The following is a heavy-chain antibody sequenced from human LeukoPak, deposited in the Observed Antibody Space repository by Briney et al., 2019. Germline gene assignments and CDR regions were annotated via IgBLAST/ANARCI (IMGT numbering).Heavy chain of an antibody. D-gene: IGHD5-18*01. CDR2: ISAYNGNT. Sequence: AASVTVSCKASGYTFTSYGISWVRQAPGQGLEWMGWISAYNGNTNYAQKLQGRVTMTEDTSTDTAYMELSSLRSEDTAVYYCAHSGYSYTYTVWGQGTLVTVSS. CDR3: AHSGYSYTYTV. V-gene: IGHV1-18*01. CDR1: GYTFTSYG. J-gene: IGHJ4*02.